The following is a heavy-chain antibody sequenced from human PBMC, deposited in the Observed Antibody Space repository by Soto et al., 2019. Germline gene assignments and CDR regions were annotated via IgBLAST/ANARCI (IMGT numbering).Heavy chain of an antibody. CDR2: ISNDGSNY. CDR1: GFTFTSYA. Sequence: GGSLRLSCAASGFTFTSYAMHWVRQAPGKGLEWVAVISNDGSNYYYADSVRGRFTISRDNTKNMLFLQMSSLRGEDSGVYYCARGTTLAIFDYGMDVWGQGTTVTVSS. J-gene: IGHJ6*02. D-gene: IGHD3-3*01. V-gene: IGHV3-30-3*01. CDR3: ARGTTLAIFDYGMDV.